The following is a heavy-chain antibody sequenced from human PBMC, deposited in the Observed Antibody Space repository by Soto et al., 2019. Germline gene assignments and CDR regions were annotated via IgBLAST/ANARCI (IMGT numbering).Heavy chain of an antibody. J-gene: IGHJ6*02. Sequence: PGESLKISCKGSGYSFTSYWIGWVRQMPGKGLEWMGIIYPGDSDTRYSPSFQGQVTISADKSISTAYLQWSSLKASDTAMYYCARREIAVAGTSGYYYYGMDVWGRGTTVTVSS. D-gene: IGHD6-19*01. CDR1: GYSFTSYW. CDR2: IYPGDSDT. V-gene: IGHV5-51*01. CDR3: ARREIAVAGTSGYYYYGMDV.